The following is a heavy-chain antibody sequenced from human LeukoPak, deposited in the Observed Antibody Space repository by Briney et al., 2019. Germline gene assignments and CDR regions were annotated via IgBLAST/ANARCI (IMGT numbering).Heavy chain of an antibody. V-gene: IGHV3-23*01. J-gene: IGHJ5*02. Sequence: PGGSLRLSCAASGFTFSSYGMSWVRQAPGKGLEWVSAISGSGGRTYYADSVKGRFTISRDNSKNTLLLQMNSLRAEDTAVYYCAKGARSSLPNFAWFDPWGQGTLVTVSS. CDR1: GFTFSSYG. CDR3: AKGARSSLPNFAWFDP. CDR2: ISGSGGRT. D-gene: IGHD2-15*01.